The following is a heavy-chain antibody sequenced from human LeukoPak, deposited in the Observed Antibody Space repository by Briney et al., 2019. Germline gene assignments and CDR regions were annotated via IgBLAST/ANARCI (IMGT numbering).Heavy chain of an antibody. D-gene: IGHD2-21*01. Sequence: GGSLRLSCAASGFSFKTYDMSWVRQAPGKGLEWVSTISGSGGSTNYADSVKGRFTISRDNSKNTLYLQMNSLRAEETAIYYCAKGPGKLVVVVSTFDYWGQGTLVTVSA. CDR3: AKGPGKLVVVVSTFDY. V-gene: IGHV3-23*01. CDR2: ISGSGGST. CDR1: GFSFKTYD. J-gene: IGHJ4*02.